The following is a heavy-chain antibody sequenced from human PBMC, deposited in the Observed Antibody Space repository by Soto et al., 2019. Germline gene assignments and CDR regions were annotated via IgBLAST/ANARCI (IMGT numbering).Heavy chain of an antibody. V-gene: IGHV2-5*01. Sequence: SGPTLVNPTQTLTLTCSFSGFSLSAYGVRVIWFRQPPGETLEWLALIHWNDDKRYSPSLKSRLTITKDTSKNQVVLTMTNMDPVDTATYYCAHRHKYCTNGVCPARYYYGMDVWGQGTTVTVSS. D-gene: IGHD2-8*01. CDR1: GFSLSAYGVR. J-gene: IGHJ6*02. CDR3: AHRHKYCTNGVCPARYYYGMDV. CDR2: IHWNDDK.